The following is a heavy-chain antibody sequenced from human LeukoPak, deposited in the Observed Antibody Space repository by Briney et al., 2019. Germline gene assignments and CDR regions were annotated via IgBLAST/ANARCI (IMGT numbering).Heavy chain of an antibody. Sequence: PGGSLRLSCAASGFTFSDYYMSWIRQAPGKGLEWVSYISDSSSYTDYADSVKGRFTISRDNSKNTLYLQMSSLRVEDTAVYYCARNDRGAFDIWGQGTMVTVSS. J-gene: IGHJ3*02. CDR1: GFTFSDYY. D-gene: IGHD3-22*01. CDR3: ARNDRGAFDI. V-gene: IGHV3-11*03. CDR2: ISDSSSYT.